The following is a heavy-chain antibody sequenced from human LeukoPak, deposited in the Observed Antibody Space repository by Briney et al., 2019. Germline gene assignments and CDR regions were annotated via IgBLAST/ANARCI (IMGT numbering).Heavy chain of an antibody. V-gene: IGHV1-2*02. CDR1: GYTFTGYY. D-gene: IGHD3-3*01. J-gene: IGHJ4*02. CDR2: INPNSGGT. CDR3: ARVVDFWSGYHY. Sequence: GASVKVSCKASGYTFTGYYIHWVRQAPGQGLEWMGWINPNSGGTNYAQKFQGRVTMTRDTSISTAYMELSRLRSDDTAVYYCARVVDFWSGYHYWGQGTLVTVSS.